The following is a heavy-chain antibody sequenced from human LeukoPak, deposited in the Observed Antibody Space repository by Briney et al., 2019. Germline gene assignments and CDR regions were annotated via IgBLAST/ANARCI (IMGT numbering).Heavy chain of an antibody. CDR3: ARVAHGSGSYYKGYYYGMDV. D-gene: IGHD3-10*01. V-gene: IGHV4-30-2*01. CDR1: GGSISSGGYY. J-gene: IGHJ6*02. Sequence: SQTLSLTCTGSGGSISSGGYYWSWIRQPPGKGLEWIGYIYHSGSTYYNPSLNSRVTISVDMSKNQFSLKLSSVTAADTAVYYCARVAHGSGSYYKGYYYGMDVWGQGTTVPVSS. CDR2: IYHSGST.